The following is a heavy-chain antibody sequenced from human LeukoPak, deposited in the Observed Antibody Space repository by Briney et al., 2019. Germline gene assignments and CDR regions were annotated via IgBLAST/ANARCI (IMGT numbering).Heavy chain of an antibody. V-gene: IGHV3-66*01. J-gene: IGHJ4*02. Sequence: GGSLRLSCAASGFTVSSNYMSWVRQAPGKGLEWVSVIYTGGSTYYADSVKGRFTISRDNSKNTLYLQMDSLRAEDTAVYYCARGAYNDFGGRYFDYWGQGTLVTVSS. D-gene: IGHD4-23*01. CDR3: ARGAYNDFGGRYFDY. CDR1: GFTVSSNY. CDR2: IYTGGST.